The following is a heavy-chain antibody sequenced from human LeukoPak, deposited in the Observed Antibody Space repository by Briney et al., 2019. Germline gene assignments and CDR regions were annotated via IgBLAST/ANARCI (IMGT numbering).Heavy chain of an antibody. CDR2: IHYSGST. V-gene: IGHV4-39*07. CDR1: GGSISSSSYY. Sequence: SETLSLTCTVSGGSISSSSYYWGWIRQPPGKGLEWIGSIHYSGSTYYNPSLTSRVTISVDTSKNQFSLKLSSVTAADTAVYYCGRGVYYDILTGYYTSTDAPYNWFDPWGQGTLVTVSS. D-gene: IGHD3-9*01. CDR3: GRGVYYDILTGYYTSTDAPYNWFDP. J-gene: IGHJ5*02.